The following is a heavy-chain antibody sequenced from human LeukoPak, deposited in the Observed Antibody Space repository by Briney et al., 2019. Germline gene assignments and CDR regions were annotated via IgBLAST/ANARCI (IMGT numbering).Heavy chain of an antibody. CDR2: IKAKAHGGTI. Sequence: GGSLRLSCAASGFTFINAWMAWVRQAPGKGLEWVGRIKAKAHGGTIEYAAPVKGRFTISRDDSKNTLYLHMNSLKTGDTAVYYCTTDGVGVEGATYDNWGQGTLVSVSS. J-gene: IGHJ4*02. CDR3: TTDGVGVEGATYDN. V-gene: IGHV3-15*01. CDR1: GFTFINAW. D-gene: IGHD1-26*01.